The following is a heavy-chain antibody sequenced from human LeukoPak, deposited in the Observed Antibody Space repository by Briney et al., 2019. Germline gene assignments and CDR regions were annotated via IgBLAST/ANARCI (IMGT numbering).Heavy chain of an antibody. Sequence: SVKVSCKASGGTFSSYAISWVRQAPGQGLEWMGRIIPIFGIANYAQKFQGRVTITADKSTSTAYMELSSLRSEDTAVYYCASSLRRSAYSGSYAMDYWGQGTLVTVSS. J-gene: IGHJ4*02. CDR1: GGTFSSYA. CDR2: IIPIFGIA. V-gene: IGHV1-69*04. D-gene: IGHD1-26*01. CDR3: ASSLRRSAYSGSYAMDY.